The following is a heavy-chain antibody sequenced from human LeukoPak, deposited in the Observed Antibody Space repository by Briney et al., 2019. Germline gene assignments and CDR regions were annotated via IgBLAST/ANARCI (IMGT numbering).Heavy chain of an antibody. CDR2: IKHDGSEK. V-gene: IGHV3-7*01. CDR1: GFIFTNYF. D-gene: IGHD3-3*01. J-gene: IGHJ4*02. CDR3: ATDRGWRTSGYYLYYFEY. Sequence: GGSLRLSCAASGFIFTNYFMSWVRQAPGKGLEWVASIKHDGSEKYYVDSVRGRFTISRDNTMNSLYLQMSSPRAEDTAVYYCATDRGWRTSGYYLYYFEYWSQGTLVTYSS.